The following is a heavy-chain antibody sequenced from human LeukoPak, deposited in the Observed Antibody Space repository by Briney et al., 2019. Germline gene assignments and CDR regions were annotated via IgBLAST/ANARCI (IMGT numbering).Heavy chain of an antibody. CDR1: GFTFSSYE. Sequence: PGGSLRLSCAASGFTFSSYEMNWVRQAPGKGLEWVSYISSSGSTIYFADSVKGGFTISRDYAKNEMNLQMNSLRDEDTAVYYCARDSLERHNYYYGIYVSGQGTTGSVSS. CDR2: ISSSGSTI. V-gene: IGHV3-48*03. CDR3: ARDSLERHNYYYGIYV. D-gene: IGHD1-1*01. J-gene: IGHJ6*01.